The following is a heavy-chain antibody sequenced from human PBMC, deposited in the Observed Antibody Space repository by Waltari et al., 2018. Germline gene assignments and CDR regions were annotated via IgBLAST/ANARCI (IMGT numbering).Heavy chain of an antibody. CDR2: GSSTGNT. CDR3: TGGYQVLRPLDAFGF. CDR1: GASIGPATSS. J-gene: IGHJ3*01. D-gene: IGHD2-2*01. V-gene: IGHV4-61*02. Sequence: QVQLQESGPGLVKPSETLALPCTVSGASIGPATSSWNWIRQSAGGGLGWIGRGSSTGNTDYNPSLRGRVNKSADTSKKQFSLKLPSGNATDTATYYWTGGYQVLRPLDAFGFWGLGTKVNGSS.